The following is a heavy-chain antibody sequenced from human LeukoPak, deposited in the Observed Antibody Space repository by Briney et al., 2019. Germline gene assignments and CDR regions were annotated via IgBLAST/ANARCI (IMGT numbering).Heavy chain of an antibody. Sequence: VRLSFAARGVGIRRNERNWVRQDQGKGLEWVSYISSSGSIIYYADSVKGRFTISRDNAKNSLYLQMNSLRAEDTAVYYCARGYSSVFDYWGQGTLVTVSS. D-gene: IGHD6-25*01. CDR2: ISSSGSII. CDR1: GVGIRRNE. CDR3: ARGYSSVFDY. V-gene: IGHV3-48*03. J-gene: IGHJ4*02.